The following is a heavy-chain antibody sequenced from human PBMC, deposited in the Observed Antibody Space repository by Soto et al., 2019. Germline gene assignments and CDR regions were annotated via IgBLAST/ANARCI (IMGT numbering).Heavy chain of an antibody. CDR3: VRDGGMATVPTLDFDY. V-gene: IGHV1-2*04. CDR1: GYTFTGYY. CDR2: TNPNSGGT. D-gene: IGHD4-4*01. J-gene: IGHJ4*02. Sequence: GASVKVSCKASGYTFTGYYIHWVRQAPGQGLEWMGWTNPNSGGTNYAQKFQGWVTMTRDTSISTAYMELSRLRSDDTAVYYCVRDGGMATVPTLDFDYWGQGTLVTVSS.